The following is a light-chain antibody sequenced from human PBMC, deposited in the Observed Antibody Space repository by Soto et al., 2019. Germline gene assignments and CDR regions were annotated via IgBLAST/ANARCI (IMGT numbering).Light chain of an antibody. J-gene: IGLJ2*01. Sequence: QSALTQPRSVSGSPGQSVTISCTGTSNDVGGYNYVSWYQQHPDKAPKLIIFDVSQRPSGVPDRFSGSKSGNTASLTISGLQAEDEADYYCCSYAGSYTFVAFGGGNQLTVL. CDR3: CSYAGSYTFVA. CDR2: DVS. CDR1: SNDVGGYNY. V-gene: IGLV2-11*01.